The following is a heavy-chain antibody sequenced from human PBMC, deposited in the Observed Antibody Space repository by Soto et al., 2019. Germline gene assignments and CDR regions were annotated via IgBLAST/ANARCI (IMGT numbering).Heavy chain of an antibody. J-gene: IGHJ6*02. CDR2: IYSSENT. CDR1: GGFVSSSSYS. V-gene: IGHV4-39*01. Sequence: SETLSLTCAVSGGFVSSSSYSWGWIRQSPGKGLEWIGTIYSSENTYYNPSLLSRVTISVDTSKNEFSLRLSSVTAADTAVYYCARLNGYCISTNCHGYYGMDVWGQGTTVTVSS. CDR3: ARLNGYCISTNCHGYYGMDV. D-gene: IGHD2-2*03.